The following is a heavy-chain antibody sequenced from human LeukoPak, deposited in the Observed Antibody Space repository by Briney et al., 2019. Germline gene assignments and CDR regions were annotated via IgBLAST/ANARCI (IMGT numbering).Heavy chain of an antibody. D-gene: IGHD6-13*01. Sequence: GASVKVSCKASGGTFSSYTISWVRQAPGQGLEWMGRIIPILGIANYAQKFQGRVTITADKSTSTAYMELSSLRSEDTAVYYCARDMGIIAAAAAFDYWSQGTLVTVSS. CDR2: IIPILGIA. V-gene: IGHV1-69*04. CDR1: GGTFSSYT. CDR3: ARDMGIIAAAAAFDY. J-gene: IGHJ4*02.